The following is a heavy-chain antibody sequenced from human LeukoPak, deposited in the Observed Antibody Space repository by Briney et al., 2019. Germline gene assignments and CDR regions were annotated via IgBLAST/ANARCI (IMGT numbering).Heavy chain of an antibody. D-gene: IGHD3-3*01. CDR1: GFTFSSYW. J-gene: IGHJ4*02. CDR3: ARDGRFDFWSGYYSGELDY. V-gene: IGHV3-7*01. CDR2: IKQDGSEK. Sequence: GGPLRLSCAASGFTFSSYWMSWVRQAPGKGLEWVANIKQDGSEKYYVDSVKGRFTISRDNAKNSLYLQMNSLRAEDTAVYYCARDGRFDFWSGYYSGELDYWGQGTLVTVSS.